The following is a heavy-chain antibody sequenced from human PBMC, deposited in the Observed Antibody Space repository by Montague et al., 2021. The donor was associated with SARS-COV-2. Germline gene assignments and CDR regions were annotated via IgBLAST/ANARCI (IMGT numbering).Heavy chain of an antibody. D-gene: IGHD5-24*01. CDR2: ISSDGGEK. CDR1: GFIFSSYG. J-gene: IGHJ4*02. CDR3: VRYGGNGYNDLDY. V-gene: IGHV3-30*04. Sequence: SLRLSCSASGFIFSSYGMHWVRQAPGKGLESVAVISSDGGEKYYXESVKGRFTISRDNPKNTLYLQMNSLRAEDRALYYCVRYGGNGYNDLDYWGQGTLVTVSS.